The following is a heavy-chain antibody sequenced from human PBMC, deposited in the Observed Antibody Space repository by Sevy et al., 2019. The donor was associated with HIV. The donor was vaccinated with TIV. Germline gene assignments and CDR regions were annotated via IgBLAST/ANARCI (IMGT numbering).Heavy chain of an antibody. CDR2: IYYRGST. CDR1: GGSISSSSYY. V-gene: IGHV4-39*01. CDR3: ARQSGGITMVRGPTPFN. D-gene: IGHD3-10*01. J-gene: IGHJ4*02. Sequence: SETLSLTCTVSGGSISSSSYYWGWIRQPPGKGLEWIGSIYYRGSTYYNPSLKSRVTISVDTSKNQFSLKLSSVTAADTAVYYCARQSGGITMVRGPTPFNWGQGTLVTVSS.